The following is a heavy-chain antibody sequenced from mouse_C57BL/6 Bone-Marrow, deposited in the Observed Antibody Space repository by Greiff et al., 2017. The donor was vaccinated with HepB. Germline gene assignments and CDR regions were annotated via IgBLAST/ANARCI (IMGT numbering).Heavy chain of an antibody. J-gene: IGHJ1*03. V-gene: IGHV1-80*01. CDR3: ARGDYDRDWYFDV. CDR2: IYPGDGDT. Sequence: VKLMESGAELVKPGASVKISCKASGYAFSSYWMNWVKQRPGKGLEWIGQIYPGDGDTNYNGKFKGKATLTADKSSSTAYMQLSSLTSEDSAVYFCARGDYDRDWYFDVWGTGTTVTVSS. CDR1: GYAFSSYW. D-gene: IGHD2-4*01.